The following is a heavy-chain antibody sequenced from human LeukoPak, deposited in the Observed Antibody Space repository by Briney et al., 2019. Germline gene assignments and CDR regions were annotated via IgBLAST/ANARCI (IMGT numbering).Heavy chain of an antibody. CDR1: AFTFSSYT. D-gene: IGHD2-2*02. V-gene: IGHV3-48*02. Sequence: PGGSLRLSCAASAFTFSSYTMNWVRQAPGKGLEWVSYISGSSSSIYYAGAVRGRFTISRDNAKNSLFLQMSSLRDEDTALYYCARYGFYCSSTSCYIFDNWGQGTLVTVSS. CDR2: ISGSSSSI. J-gene: IGHJ4*02. CDR3: ARYGFYCSSTSCYIFDN.